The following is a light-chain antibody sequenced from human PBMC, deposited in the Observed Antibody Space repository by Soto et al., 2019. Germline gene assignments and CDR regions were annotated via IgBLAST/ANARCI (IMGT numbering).Light chain of an antibody. V-gene: IGKV1-5*03. CDR3: QHYNSYSGA. CDR1: QTISSW. J-gene: IGKJ1*01. Sequence: DIQMTQSPSTLSGSVGDRVTITVRASQTISSWLAWYQQKPGKAPKLLIYKASTLKSGVPSRFSGSGSGTEFTLTISSLQPDDFATYYCQHYNSYSGAFGQGTKVDIK. CDR2: KAS.